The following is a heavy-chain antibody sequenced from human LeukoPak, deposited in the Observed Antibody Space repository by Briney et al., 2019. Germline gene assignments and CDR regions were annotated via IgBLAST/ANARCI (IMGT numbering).Heavy chain of an antibody. CDR2: IKQDGSEK. D-gene: IGHD3-9*01. J-gene: IGHJ6*03. Sequence: PGGSLRLSCAASGFTFSSYWMSWVRQAPGKGLEWVANIKQDGSEKYYVDSVKGRFTISRDNAKNSLYLQMNSLRAEDTAVYYCARRQEGILTGYYYYYYYMDVWGKGTTVTVSS. CDR1: GFTFSSYW. CDR3: ARRQEGILTGYYYYYYYMDV. V-gene: IGHV3-7*01.